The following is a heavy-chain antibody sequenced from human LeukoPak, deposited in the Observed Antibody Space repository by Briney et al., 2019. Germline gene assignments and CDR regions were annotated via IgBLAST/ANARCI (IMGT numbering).Heavy chain of an antibody. CDR2: FDPEDGET. CDR3: ATDRSRATGHGVFHWFDP. V-gene: IGHV1-24*01. J-gene: IGHJ5*02. Sequence: GASVTVSCTVSGYTLTELSMNWVRQAPGKGLEWMGGFDPEDGETIYAQKFQGRVTMTEDTSTDTAYMELSSLRSEDTAVCYCATDRSRATGHGVFHWFDPWGQGTLVTVSS. D-gene: IGHD1-14*01. CDR1: GYTLTELS.